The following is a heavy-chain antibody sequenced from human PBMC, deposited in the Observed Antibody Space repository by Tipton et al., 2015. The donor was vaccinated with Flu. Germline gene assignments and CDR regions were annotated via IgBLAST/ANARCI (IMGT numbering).Heavy chain of an antibody. CDR2: IYTSGST. V-gene: IGHV4-61*02. J-gene: IGHJ4*02. D-gene: IGHD3-22*01. CDR1: GGSISSGSYY. Sequence: TLSLTCTVSGGSISSGSYYWSWIRQPAGKGLEWIGRIYTSGSTNYNPSLKNRVTISVDTSKNQFSLKLSSVTAADTAVYYCARVRSYYDSSGYYYAFDYWGQGTLVTVSS. CDR3: ARVRSYYDSSGYYYAFDY.